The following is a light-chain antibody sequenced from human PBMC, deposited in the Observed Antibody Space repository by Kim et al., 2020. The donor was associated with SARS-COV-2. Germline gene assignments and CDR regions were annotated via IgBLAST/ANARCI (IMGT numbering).Light chain of an antibody. Sequence: GQSITISCTGTSSDVGGYNYVSWYQQHPDKAPKLMIYDVSSRPSGVSNRFSGSKSGNTASLTISGLQAEDEADYYCSSFSTPTPVVFGGGTQLTVL. CDR3: SSFSTPTPVV. CDR2: DVS. V-gene: IGLV2-14*03. CDR1: SSDVGGYNY. J-gene: IGLJ2*01.